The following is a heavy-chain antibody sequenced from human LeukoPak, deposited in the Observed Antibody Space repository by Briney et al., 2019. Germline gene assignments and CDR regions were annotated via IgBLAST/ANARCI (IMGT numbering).Heavy chain of an antibody. CDR2: IYYSGST. J-gene: IGHJ2*01. CDR1: GGSISSSSYY. Sequence: SETLSLTCTVSGGSISSSSYYWGWIRQPPGKGLEWIGYIYYSGSTNYNPSLKSRVTISVDTSKNEFSLKLSSVTAADTAVYYCARDRWVYWYFDLWGRGTLVTVSS. CDR3: ARDRWVYWYFDL. D-gene: IGHD4-23*01. V-gene: IGHV4-61*01.